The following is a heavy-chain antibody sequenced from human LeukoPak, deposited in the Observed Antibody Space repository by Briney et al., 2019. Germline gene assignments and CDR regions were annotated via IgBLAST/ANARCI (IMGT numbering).Heavy chain of an antibody. CDR1: GFTFSSYW. Sequence: GGSLRLSCAASGFTFSSYWMHWVRQAPGKGLVWVSRIKNDGSSTSYADSAKGRFTISRDNAKNTLYLQMNSLRVEDTAVYYCARDAFGVDKSPFWGQGTLVTVSS. CDR2: IKNDGSST. CDR3: ARDAFGVDKSPF. V-gene: IGHV3-74*01. J-gene: IGHJ4*02. D-gene: IGHD3-3*01.